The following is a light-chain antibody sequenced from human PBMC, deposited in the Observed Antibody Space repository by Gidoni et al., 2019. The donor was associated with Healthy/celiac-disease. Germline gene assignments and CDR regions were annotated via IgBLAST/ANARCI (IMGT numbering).Light chain of an antibody. V-gene: IGKV3-11*01. CDR3: QQRSNWPIT. CDR2: DAS. Sequence: EMVLTQSPATLALSPGERATLSCRASQNISSYLAWYQQKPGQAPSLLIYDASNRATGIPARFSGSGSGTDFTLTISSLEPEYFAVYYCQQRSNWPITFGQGTRLEIK. CDR1: QNISSY. J-gene: IGKJ5*01.